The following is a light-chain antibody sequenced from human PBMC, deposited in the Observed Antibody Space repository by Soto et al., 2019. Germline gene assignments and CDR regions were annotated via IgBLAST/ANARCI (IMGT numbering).Light chain of an antibody. CDR3: QSYDSSLSGYV. CDR1: SSNIGAGYD. V-gene: IGLV1-40*01. J-gene: IGLJ1*01. Sequence: QSVLTQPPSVSGAPGQRVTSSCTGSSSNIGAGYDVHWYQQLPGTAPKLLIYGNSNRPSGAPDRFSGSKSGTSASLAITGRQAEDEADYYCQSYDSSLSGYVFGTGTKV. CDR2: GNS.